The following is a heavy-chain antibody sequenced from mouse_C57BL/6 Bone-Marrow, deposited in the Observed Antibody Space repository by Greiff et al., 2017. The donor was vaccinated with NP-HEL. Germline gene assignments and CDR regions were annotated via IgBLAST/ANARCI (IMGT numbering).Heavy chain of an antibody. D-gene: IGHD2-5*01. J-gene: IGHJ3*01. V-gene: IGHV1-82*01. CDR2: IYPGDGDT. CDR1: GYAFSSSW. CDR3: ARTYYSNSAWFAY. Sequence: QVQLQQSGPELVKPGASVKISCKASGYAFSSSWMNWVKQRPGKGLEWIGRIYPGDGDTNYNGKFKGKATLTADKSSSTAYMQLSSLTSDDSAVYFCARTYYSNSAWFAYWGQGTLVTVSA.